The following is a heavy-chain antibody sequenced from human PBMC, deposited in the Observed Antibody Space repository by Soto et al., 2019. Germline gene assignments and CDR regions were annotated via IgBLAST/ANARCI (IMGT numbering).Heavy chain of an antibody. V-gene: IGHV3-48*02. D-gene: IGHD6-13*01. CDR2: ISSRSYTI. J-gene: IGHJ6*02. CDR3: ARVGSSSDNGIDV. Sequence: EVKLVESGGGLVQPGGSLRLSCAASGFTFSTYSMNWVRQAPGKGLEWVSYISSRSYTIYYVDSVKGRFTISRDNAKNSLYLQMSIRSDEDTAVYYWARVGSSSDNGIDVWGQGTTVTVSS. CDR1: GFTFSTYS.